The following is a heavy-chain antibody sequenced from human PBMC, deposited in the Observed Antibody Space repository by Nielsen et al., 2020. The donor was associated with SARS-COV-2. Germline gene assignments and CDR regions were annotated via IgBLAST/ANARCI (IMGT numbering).Heavy chain of an antibody. D-gene: IGHD2-2*02. CDR3: ARERFREYCSSTSCDTDYYYYYGMDV. V-gene: IGHV1-69*13. CDR2: IIPIFGTA. CDR1: GGTFSSYA. J-gene: IGHJ6*02. Sequence: SVKVSCKASGGTFSSYAISWVRQAPGQGLEWMGGIIPIFGTANYAQKFQGRVTITADESTSTAYMELSSLRSEDTAVYYCARERFREYCSSTSCDTDYYYYYGMDVWGQGTTVTVSS.